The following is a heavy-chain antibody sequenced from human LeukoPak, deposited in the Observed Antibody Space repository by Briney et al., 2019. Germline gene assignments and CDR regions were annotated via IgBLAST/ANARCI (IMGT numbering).Heavy chain of an antibody. V-gene: IGHV4-59*01. Sequence: PSETLSLTCTVSGGSISSNYWSWIRQPPGKGLEWIGYIYYSGSTNYNPSLKSRVTISVDTSKNQFSLKLSSVTAADTAVYYCARSREYYYDSSGYLYYFDYWGQGTLVTVSS. D-gene: IGHD3-22*01. CDR3: ARSREYYYDSSGYLYYFDY. J-gene: IGHJ4*02. CDR2: IYYSGST. CDR1: GGSISSNY.